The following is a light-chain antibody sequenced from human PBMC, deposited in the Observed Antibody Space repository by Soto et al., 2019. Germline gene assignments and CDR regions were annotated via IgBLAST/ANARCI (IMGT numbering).Light chain of an antibody. CDR3: QQFNTWPRDT. CDR1: QSVSSK. Sequence: DILMTQSPSTLSVSLGERATLSCRASQSVSSKLAGYQQKPGQAPRILMYGAAIRVTSVPARFSGGGAGTKFTLTISSMLSEEFAVYYCQQFNTWPRDTFGQGTKVDIK. CDR2: GAA. V-gene: IGKV3-15*01. J-gene: IGKJ1*01.